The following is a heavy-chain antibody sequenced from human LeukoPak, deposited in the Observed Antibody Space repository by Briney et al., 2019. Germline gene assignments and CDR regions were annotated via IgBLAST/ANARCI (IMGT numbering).Heavy chain of an antibody. CDR3: ARVSSLFDY. J-gene: IGHJ4*02. D-gene: IGHD6-13*01. V-gene: IGHV3-21*01. Sequence: GGSLRLSCAASGFISSSYWMSWVRRAPGKGLEWVSSISSSSSYIYYADSVKGRFTISRDNAKNSLYLQMNSLRAEDTAVYYCARVSSLFDYWGQGTLVTVSS. CDR1: GFISSSYW. CDR2: ISSSSSYI.